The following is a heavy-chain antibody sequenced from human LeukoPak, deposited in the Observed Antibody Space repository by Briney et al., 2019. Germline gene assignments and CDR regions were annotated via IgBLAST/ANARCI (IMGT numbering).Heavy chain of an antibody. Sequence: ASVNVSCKASGYTFTGYYMHWVRQAPGQGLEWMGWINPNSGGTNYAQKFQGRVTMTRDTSISTAYMELSRLRSDDTAVYYCARVGLVSSSWYYDYWGQGTLVTVSS. D-gene: IGHD6-13*01. J-gene: IGHJ4*02. CDR2: INPNSGGT. V-gene: IGHV1-2*02. CDR3: ARVGLVSSSWYYDY. CDR1: GYTFTGYY.